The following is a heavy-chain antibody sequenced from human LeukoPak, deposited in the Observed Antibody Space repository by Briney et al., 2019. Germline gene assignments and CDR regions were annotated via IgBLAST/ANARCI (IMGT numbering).Heavy chain of an antibody. Sequence: GGSLRLSCAASGLNFRKSWMTWVRQAPGRGLEWVANIKEDGSEKHYVDSVKGRFTISRDNAENSLYLQMNSLRAEDTAIYYCARDLGVCSGGTCYPVYDYWGQGIPVTVSS. D-gene: IGHD2-15*01. V-gene: IGHV3-7*01. CDR1: GLNFRKSW. CDR3: ARDLGVCSGGTCYPVYDY. CDR2: IKEDGSEK. J-gene: IGHJ4*02.